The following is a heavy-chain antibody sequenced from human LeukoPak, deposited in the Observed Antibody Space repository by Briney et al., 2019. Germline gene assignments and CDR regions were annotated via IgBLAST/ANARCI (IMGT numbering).Heavy chain of an antibody. CDR1: GFTVSSNY. J-gene: IGHJ6*02. CDR3: ARALWSGPVYYGMDV. V-gene: IGHV3-21*06. D-gene: IGHD3-10*01. CDR2: ISSTSSYI. Sequence: GGSLRLSCAASGFTVSSNYMSWVCQAPGKGLEWVSSISSTSSYIYYADSVKGRFTISRDNAKNSLYLQMNSLRAEDTAVYYCARALWSGPVYYGMDVWGQGTTVTVSS.